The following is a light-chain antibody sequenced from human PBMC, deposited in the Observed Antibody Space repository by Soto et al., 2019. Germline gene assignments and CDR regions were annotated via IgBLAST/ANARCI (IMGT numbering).Light chain of an antibody. CDR1: QSVSTY. J-gene: IGKJ5*01. V-gene: IGKV3-11*01. CDR3: QQYYNWPIT. Sequence: EIVLTQSPGTLSLSPWERATLSCRASQSVSTYLAWYQQKPGQAPRLLIYDASNRATGIPARFSGSGSGTDFTLTISSLEPEDFAVYYCQQYYNWPITFGQGTRLEIK. CDR2: DAS.